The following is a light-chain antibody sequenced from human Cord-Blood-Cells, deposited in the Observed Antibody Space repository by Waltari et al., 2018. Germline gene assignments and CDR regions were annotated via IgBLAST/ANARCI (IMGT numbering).Light chain of an antibody. V-gene: IGLV2-14*01. CDR2: EVS. CDR1: SSDVGGYNY. Sequence: QSALTQPASVSGSPGQSITISCTGTSSDVGGYNYVSWYQQHPGKAPKLMIYEVSNRPSGVSKRFSGSKSGNTASLTISGLQAEDEADYYGSSYTSSSTRVFGGGTKLTVL. CDR3: SSYTSSSTRV. J-gene: IGLJ3*02.